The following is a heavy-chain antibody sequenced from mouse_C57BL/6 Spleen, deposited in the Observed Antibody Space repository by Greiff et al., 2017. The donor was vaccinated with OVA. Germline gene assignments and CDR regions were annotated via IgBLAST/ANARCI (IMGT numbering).Heavy chain of an antibody. D-gene: IGHD1-1*01. CDR3: ARGFITTVVEDDY. J-gene: IGHJ2*01. Sequence: QVHVKQSGAELARPGASVKMSCKASGYTFTSYTMHWVKQRPGQGLEWIGYINPSSGYTKYNQKFKDKATLHADKSSSTADMQLSSLTSEDSAVDYCARGFITTVVEDDYWGPGTTLTVSS. V-gene: IGHV1-4*01. CDR2: INPSSGYT. CDR1: GYTFTSYT.